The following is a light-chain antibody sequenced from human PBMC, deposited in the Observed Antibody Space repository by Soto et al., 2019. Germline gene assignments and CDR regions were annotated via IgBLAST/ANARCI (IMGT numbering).Light chain of an antibody. CDR2: EVS. J-gene: IGLJ3*02. CDR3: SSYTSGSTCV. Sequence: QSALTQPASVSGSPGQSITISCTGTSSDVGTYNYVSWYQQHPGKAPKLMIYEVSNRPSGVSNRFSGSKSGNTASLTISGLQAEDVGDYYCSSYTSGSTCVFGGGTKLTVL. V-gene: IGLV2-14*01. CDR1: SSDVGTYNY.